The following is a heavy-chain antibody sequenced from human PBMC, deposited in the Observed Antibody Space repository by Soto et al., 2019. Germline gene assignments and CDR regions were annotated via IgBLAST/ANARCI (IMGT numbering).Heavy chain of an antibody. J-gene: IGHJ1*01. V-gene: IGHV4-34*01. CDR3: ARGEGDYDYDWGSYPSNHKYFQH. CDR1: GGSFSGYY. D-gene: IGHD3-16*02. Sequence: SETLSLTCAVYGGSFSGYYWSWIRQPPGKGLECIGEINHSGSTNYNPSLKSRVTISVDTSKNQFSLKLSSVTAADTAVYYCARGEGDYDYDWGSYPSNHKYFQHWGQGTLVTVS. CDR2: INHSGST.